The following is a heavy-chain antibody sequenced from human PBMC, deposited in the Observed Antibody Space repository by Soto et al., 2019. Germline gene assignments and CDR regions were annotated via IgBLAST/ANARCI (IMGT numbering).Heavy chain of an antibody. CDR2: ISGSGGST. CDR1: GFTFSSYA. D-gene: IGHD5-18*01. J-gene: IGHJ6*02. CDR3: AKDRSSFRYGHYGMDV. V-gene: IGHV3-23*01. Sequence: GVSLRLSCAASGFTFSSYAMSWVRQAPGKGLEWVSAISGSGGSTYYADSVKGRFTISRDNSKNTLYLQMNSLRAEDTAVYYCAKDRSSFRYGHYGMDVWGQGTTVTVSS.